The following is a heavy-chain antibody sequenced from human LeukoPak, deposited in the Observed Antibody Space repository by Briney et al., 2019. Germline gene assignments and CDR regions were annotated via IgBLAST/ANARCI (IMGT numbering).Heavy chain of an antibody. CDR3: AKDTYSTSPYYFDY. CDR1: GFTFNNYA. V-gene: IGHV3-23*01. J-gene: IGHJ4*02. CDR2: ISSGGST. D-gene: IGHD1-26*01. Sequence: GGSLRLSCAAAGFTFNNYAMSWVRQAPGEGLKWVSGISSGGSTYYADSVKGRFTISRDNSKNTLYLQMNSLRAEDTAVYYCAKDTYSTSPYYFDYWGQGTLVTVSS.